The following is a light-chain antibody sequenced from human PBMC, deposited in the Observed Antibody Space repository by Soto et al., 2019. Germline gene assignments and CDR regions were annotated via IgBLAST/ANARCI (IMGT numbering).Light chain of an antibody. CDR2: DTA. V-gene: IGKV3-15*01. J-gene: IGKJ5*01. CDR1: ESVSGN. CDR3: PQYSKLPT. Sequence: EIVMTQSPATLSVSPGERATLSCRASESVSGNLAWYQQKPGQAPRLLIYDTASRATAIPARFSGSGSGTEFTLTISSLPSEDFAGYYCPQYSKLPTFGQGTRLEIK.